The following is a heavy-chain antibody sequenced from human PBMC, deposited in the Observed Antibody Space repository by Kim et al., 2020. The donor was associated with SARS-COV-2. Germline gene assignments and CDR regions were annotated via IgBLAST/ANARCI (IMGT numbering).Heavy chain of an antibody. CDR1: GYSFTNYW. V-gene: IGHV5-51*07. Sequence: GESMKISCKCSGYSFTNYWIGWVHQMPGKGLEWMGIIYPGDSQSRYSPSFQGQVTISVDRSNSTVYLQWSSLKASDSAMYYSARRGGGSSSGNNFDVWGQGTMVTVSS. CDR3: ARRGGGSSSGNNFDV. D-gene: IGHD6-6*01. J-gene: IGHJ3*01. CDR2: IYPGDSQS.